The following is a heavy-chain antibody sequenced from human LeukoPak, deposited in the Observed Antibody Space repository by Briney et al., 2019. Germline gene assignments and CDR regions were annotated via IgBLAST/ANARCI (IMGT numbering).Heavy chain of an antibody. J-gene: IGHJ3*01. CDR1: GHTLTDKH. Sequence: ASVKVSCKAAGHTLTDKHMYWVGQARGQGSEWMGCIDPYSRSTNFALNFHGRLTMTRDTSISTAYMELSRLTSDDTTVYYCARELGLNAFDVWGQGTMVTVSS. D-gene: IGHD7-27*01. CDR3: ARELGLNAFDV. V-gene: IGHV1-2*02. CDR2: IDPYSRST.